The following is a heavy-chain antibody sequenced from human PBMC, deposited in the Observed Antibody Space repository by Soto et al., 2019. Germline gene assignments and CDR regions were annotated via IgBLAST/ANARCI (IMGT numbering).Heavy chain of an antibody. CDR2: IYYSGST. CDR3: ARFSGSNDY. Sequence: ETLSLTCTVSGGSISSYYWSWIRQPPGKGLEWIGYIYYSGSTNYNPSLKSRVTISVDTSKNQFSLKLSSVTAADTAVYYCARFSGSNDYWGQGTLVTVSS. J-gene: IGHJ4*02. CDR1: GGSISSYY. V-gene: IGHV4-59*01. D-gene: IGHD1-26*01.